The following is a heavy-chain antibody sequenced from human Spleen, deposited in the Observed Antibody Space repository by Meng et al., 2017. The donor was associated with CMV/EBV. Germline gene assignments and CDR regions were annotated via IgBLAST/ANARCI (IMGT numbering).Heavy chain of an antibody. CDR3: AKDGGGGNSHGGFDV. CDR2: LWSDGSNK. V-gene: IGHV3-33*06. CDR1: GFTFSTFG. J-gene: IGHJ3*01. D-gene: IGHD3-16*01. Sequence: GESLKISCATSGFTFSTFGMHWVRQAPGKGLEWVAVLWSDGSNKYYADSVKGRFTISRDNSKNTLYVQMNSLRGEDTAVYYCAKDGGGGNSHGGFDVWGQGTTVTVSS.